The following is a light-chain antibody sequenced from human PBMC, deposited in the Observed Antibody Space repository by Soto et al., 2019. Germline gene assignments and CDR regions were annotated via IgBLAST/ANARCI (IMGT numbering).Light chain of an antibody. CDR1: SGHSSYA. CDR2: LSSDGSP. Sequence: QPVLTQSPSASASLGASVKLTCTLSSGHSSYAIAWHQQQPEKGPRYLMKLSSDGSPSKGDWIPDRFSGSSSGAERYLTSSSPQAEDEADYYCQTWETGARVVFGGGTKLTVL. J-gene: IGLJ2*01. V-gene: IGLV4-69*01. CDR3: QTWETGARVV.